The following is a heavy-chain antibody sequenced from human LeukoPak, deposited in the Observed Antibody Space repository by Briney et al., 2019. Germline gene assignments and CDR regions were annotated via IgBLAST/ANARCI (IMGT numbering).Heavy chain of an antibody. D-gene: IGHD1-26*01. CDR2: INHSGST. J-gene: IGHJ4*02. Sequence: KTSETLSLTCAVYGGSFSGYYWSWVRQPPGKRLEWIGEINHSGSTNYNPSLKSRVAISVDTSKNQFSLKLSSVTAADTAVYYCARSSVGTTWSFDYWGQGTLVTVSS. CDR3: ARSSVGTTWSFDY. V-gene: IGHV4-34*01. CDR1: GGSFSGYY.